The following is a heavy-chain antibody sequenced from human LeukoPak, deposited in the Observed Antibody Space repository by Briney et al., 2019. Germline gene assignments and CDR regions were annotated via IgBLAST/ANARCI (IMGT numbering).Heavy chain of an antibody. CDR2: IWYDGSNK. Sequence: GGSLRLSCAASGFTFSSYGMHWVRQAPGKGLEWVAVIWYDGSNKYYADSVKGRFTISRDNSKNTLYLQMNSLRAEDTVVYYCARGVPYYDSSGYYYSIDYWGQGTLVTVSS. CDR3: ARGVPYYDSSGYYYSIDY. D-gene: IGHD3-22*01. V-gene: IGHV3-33*01. CDR1: GFTFSSYG. J-gene: IGHJ4*02.